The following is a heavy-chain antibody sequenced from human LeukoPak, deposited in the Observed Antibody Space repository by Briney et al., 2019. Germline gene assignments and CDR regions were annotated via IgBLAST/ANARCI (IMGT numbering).Heavy chain of an antibody. CDR2: IYYSGST. Sequence: SETLSLTCTVSGGSISSSSYYWGWIRQPPGKGLEWIGSIYYSGSTYYNPSLKSRFTISVDTSKNQFSLKLSSVTAADTAVYYCARISTGLCNNQREILRYFDWFRTNSPYYYYYMDVWGKGTTVTISS. J-gene: IGHJ6*03. V-gene: IGHV4-39*01. CDR3: ARISTGLCNNQREILRYFDWFRTNSPYYYYYMDV. D-gene: IGHD3-9*01. CDR1: GGSISSSSYY.